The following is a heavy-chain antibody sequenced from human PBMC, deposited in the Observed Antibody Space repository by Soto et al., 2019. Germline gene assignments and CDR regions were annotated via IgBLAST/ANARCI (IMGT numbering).Heavy chain of an antibody. CDR1: GYTFSAYY. CDR3: ARGGTFAYDTSGYSVY. Sequence: AXVKVSCKTSGYTFSAYYMHWVRQAPGQGLEWMGWINPKSGGTLYAQKFQGRVTMTRDTSISTAYMELSRLRSDDTAVYYCARGGTFAYDTSGYSVYWGQGTLVTVSS. V-gene: IGHV1-2*02. CDR2: INPKSGGT. D-gene: IGHD3-22*01. J-gene: IGHJ4*02.